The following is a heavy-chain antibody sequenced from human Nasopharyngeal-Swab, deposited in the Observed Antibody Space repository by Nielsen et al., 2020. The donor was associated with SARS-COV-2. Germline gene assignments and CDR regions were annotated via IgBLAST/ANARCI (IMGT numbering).Heavy chain of an antibody. CDR3: ARESPPDWYFDL. J-gene: IGHJ2*01. V-gene: IGHV4-59*01. CDR1: GGSISSYY. Sequence: SETLSLTCTVSGGSISSYYWSWIRQPPGNGLEWIGYIYYSGSTKYNTSFKSRVTISLDTSKNQFSLKLSSVTAADTAVYYCARESPPDWYFDLWGRGTLVTVSS. CDR2: IYYSGST.